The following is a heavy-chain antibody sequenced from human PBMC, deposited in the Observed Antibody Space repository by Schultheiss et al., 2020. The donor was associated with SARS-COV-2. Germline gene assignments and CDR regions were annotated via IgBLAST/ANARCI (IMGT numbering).Heavy chain of an antibody. CDR3: ARYPLYFTIFGVGGGMDV. CDR1: GGSFSGYY. D-gene: IGHD3-3*01. CDR2: INHSGST. Sequence: SQTLSLTCAVYGGSFSGYYWSWIRQPAGKGLEWIGEINHSGSTKYNSSLKSRVTISVDTSKNQFSLKLSSVTAADTAVYYCARYPLYFTIFGVGGGMDVWGQGTTVTVSS. J-gene: IGHJ6*02. V-gene: IGHV4-34*01.